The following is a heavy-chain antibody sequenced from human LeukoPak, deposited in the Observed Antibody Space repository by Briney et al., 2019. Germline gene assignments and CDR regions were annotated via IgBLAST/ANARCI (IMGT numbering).Heavy chain of an antibody. J-gene: IGHJ4*02. CDR2: TYYTGST. CDR1: GGSISTSSYY. V-gene: IGHV4-39*07. CDR3: ARDGDY. Sequence: SQTLSLTCTVSGGSISTSSYYWGWIRQPPVKGREWIASTYYTGSTYYNPCLKSRVTISLDTSKNQFSLSLSAVTASHTPVYYCARDGDYWGEGTLVTVSS.